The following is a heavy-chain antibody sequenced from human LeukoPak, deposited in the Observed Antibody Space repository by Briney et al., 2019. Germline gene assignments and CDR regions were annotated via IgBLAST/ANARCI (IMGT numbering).Heavy chain of an antibody. V-gene: IGHV1-2*02. CDR1: GYTFTCYY. J-gene: IGHJ4*02. CDR3: AREGGSGYYGSGSYPRDY. D-gene: IGHD3-10*01. CDR2: INPNSGGT. Sequence: ASVKVSCKSSGYTFTCYYMHWVRQAPGQGLEWMGWINPNSGGTNYAQKFQGRVTVTRDTSISTAYMELSRLRSDDTAVYYCAREGGSGYYGSGSYPRDYWGQGTLVTVSS.